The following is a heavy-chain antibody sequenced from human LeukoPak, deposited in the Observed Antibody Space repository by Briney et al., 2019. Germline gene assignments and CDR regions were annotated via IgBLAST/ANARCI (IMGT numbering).Heavy chain of an antibody. D-gene: IGHD5-24*01. Sequence: SETLSLTCTVSGGSISSSSYYWGWIRQPPGKGLEWIGSIYYSGSTYYNPSLKSRVTISVDTSKNQFSLKLSSVTAADTAVYYCARGRMATIPYWGQGTLVTVSS. CDR1: GGSISSSSYY. V-gene: IGHV4-39*07. CDR3: ARGRMATIPY. CDR2: IYYSGST. J-gene: IGHJ4*02.